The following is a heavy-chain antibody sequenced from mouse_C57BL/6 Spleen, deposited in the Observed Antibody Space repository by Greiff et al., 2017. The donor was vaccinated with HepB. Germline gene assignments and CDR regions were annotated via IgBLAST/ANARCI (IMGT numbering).Heavy chain of an antibody. CDR3: ARSISDSNFLYYFDY. CDR2: ILPGSGST. V-gene: IGHV1-9*01. D-gene: IGHD2-5*01. Sequence: VQLQQSGAELMKPGASVKLSCKAPGYTFTGYWIEWVKQRPGHGLEWIGEILPGSGSTNYNEKFKGKATFTADTSSNTAYMQLSSLTTEDSAIYYGARSISDSNFLYYFDYWGQGTTLTVSS. J-gene: IGHJ2*01. CDR1: GYTFTGYW.